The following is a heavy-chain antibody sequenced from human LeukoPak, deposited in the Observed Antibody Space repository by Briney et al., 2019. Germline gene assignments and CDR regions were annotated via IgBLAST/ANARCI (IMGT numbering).Heavy chain of an antibody. Sequence: WASVKVSCKASGYTFTGYYMRWVRQAPGQGLEWMGWINPNNGGTNYAQKFQGRVTMTRDTSISTAYMELSRLRSDDTAVYYCARSRMVRGVNDAFDIWGQGTMVTVSS. CDR3: ARSRMVRGVNDAFDI. D-gene: IGHD3-10*01. J-gene: IGHJ3*02. CDR1: GYTFTGYY. CDR2: INPNNGGT. V-gene: IGHV1-2*02.